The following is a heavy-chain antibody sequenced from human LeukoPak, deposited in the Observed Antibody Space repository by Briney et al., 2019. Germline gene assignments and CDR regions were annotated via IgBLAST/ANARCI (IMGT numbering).Heavy chain of an antibody. Sequence: GGSLRLSCAASGFTFSSYGMHWVRQAPGKGLEWVAVISYDGSNKCYADSVKGRFTISRDNSKNTLYLQMNSLRAEDTAVYYCAKADYYGSGSYWDLDYWGQGTLVTVSS. CDR3: AKADYYGSGSYWDLDY. J-gene: IGHJ4*02. CDR2: ISYDGSNK. V-gene: IGHV3-30*18. D-gene: IGHD3-10*01. CDR1: GFTFSSYG.